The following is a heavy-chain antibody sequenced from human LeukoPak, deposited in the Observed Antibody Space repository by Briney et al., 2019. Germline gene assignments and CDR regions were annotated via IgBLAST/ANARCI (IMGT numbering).Heavy chain of an antibody. D-gene: IGHD2-2*01. J-gene: IGHJ4*02. CDR3: ARRLVVPAAKFFDY. V-gene: IGHV3-23*01. Sequence: GGSLRLSCAAPGFTFSSYAMSWVRQAPGKGLEWVSAISGSGGSTYYADSVKGRFTISRDNSKNTLYLQMNSLRAEDTAVYYCARRLVVPAAKFFDYWGQGTLVTVSS. CDR2: ISGSGGST. CDR1: GFTFSSYA.